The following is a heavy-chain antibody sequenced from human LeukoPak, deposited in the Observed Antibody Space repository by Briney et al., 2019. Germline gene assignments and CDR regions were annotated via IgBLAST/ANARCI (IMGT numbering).Heavy chain of an antibody. Sequence: GGSLRLSCAASGFTFSRYSVNWVRQAPGKGLEWVSHISSSISTIYYAESVKGRFSISRDNAKNSLYLQMNRLRAEDTAVYYCARDNVLWFGEHNYWGQGTLVTVSS. J-gene: IGHJ4*02. CDR2: ISSSISTI. V-gene: IGHV3-48*04. D-gene: IGHD3-10*01. CDR1: GFTFSRYS. CDR3: ARDNVLWFGEHNY.